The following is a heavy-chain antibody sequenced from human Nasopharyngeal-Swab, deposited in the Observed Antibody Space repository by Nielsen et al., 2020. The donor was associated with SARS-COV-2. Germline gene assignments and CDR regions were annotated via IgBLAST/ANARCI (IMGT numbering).Heavy chain of an antibody. Sequence: KVSCKGSGYSFTSYWISWVRQMPGKGLEWMGRIDPSDSYTNYSPSFQGHVTISADKSISTAYLQWSSLKASDTAMYYCARARLPDAYYYYYGMDVWGQGTTVTVSS. V-gene: IGHV5-10-1*01. D-gene: IGHD5-24*01. CDR1: GYSFTSYW. J-gene: IGHJ6*02. CDR2: IDPSDSYT. CDR3: ARARLPDAYYYYYGMDV.